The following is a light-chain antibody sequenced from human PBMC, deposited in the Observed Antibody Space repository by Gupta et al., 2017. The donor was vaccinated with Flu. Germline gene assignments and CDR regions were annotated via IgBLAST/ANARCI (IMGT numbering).Light chain of an antibody. CDR1: RSVSSF. V-gene: IGKV1-39*01. J-gene: IGKJ4*01. Sequence: DIQMTQSPSSLAASKGDAVTITCRASRSVSSFVNWYQQRPGKAPKLLIYAASTLQSGVPSRFSGSGSGTEFALNITNLQPDDFATYFCQQSYGTPQTFGGGTKVAIK. CDR2: AAS. CDR3: QQSYGTPQT.